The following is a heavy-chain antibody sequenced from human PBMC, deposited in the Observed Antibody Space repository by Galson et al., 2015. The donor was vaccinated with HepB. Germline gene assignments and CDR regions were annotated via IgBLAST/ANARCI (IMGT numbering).Heavy chain of an antibody. J-gene: IGHJ4*02. Sequence: GLEWVAVIWYDGSIEYYRDSVRGRFTVSRDNSRNTLYLQMSSLRAEDTAVYYCARDLGFGLDYWGQGTLVTASS. CDR2: IWYDGSIE. CDR3: ARDLGFGLDY. V-gene: IGHV3-33*01. D-gene: IGHD3-16*01.